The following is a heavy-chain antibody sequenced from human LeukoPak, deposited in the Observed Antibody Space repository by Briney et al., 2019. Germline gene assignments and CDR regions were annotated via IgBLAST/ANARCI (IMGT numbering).Heavy chain of an antibody. CDR2: LDPEDGET. D-gene: IGHD2-15*01. Sequence: ASVKVSCKVSGYTLTELSIHWVRQAPGKGLEWMGGLDPEDGETIYAQMFQGRLTMTEDTSTDTAYMELSSLKSDDTAVYYCGTDPNCGAGSCVAFDIWGQGTMVTVSS. CDR3: GTDPNCGAGSCVAFDI. CDR1: GYTLTELS. V-gene: IGHV1-24*01. J-gene: IGHJ3*02.